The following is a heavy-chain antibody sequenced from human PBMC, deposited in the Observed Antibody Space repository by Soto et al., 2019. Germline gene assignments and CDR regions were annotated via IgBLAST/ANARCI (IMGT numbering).Heavy chain of an antibody. J-gene: IGHJ4*02. D-gene: IGHD3-3*01. V-gene: IGHV4-39*01. Sequence: SETLSLTCTFSGGSISSSSYYLGWIRQPPGKGLEWIGSIYYSGSTYYNPSLKSRVTISVDTSKNQFSLKLSSVTAAGTAVYYCASRWAYYDFWSGNVHFDYWGQGTPVTVSS. CDR2: IYYSGST. CDR3: ASRWAYYDFWSGNVHFDY. CDR1: GGSISSSSYY.